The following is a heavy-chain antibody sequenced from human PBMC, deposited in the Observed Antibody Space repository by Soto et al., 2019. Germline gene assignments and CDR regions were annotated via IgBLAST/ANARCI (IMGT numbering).Heavy chain of an antibody. V-gene: IGHV3-30*18. CDR2: ISSDGNNK. CDR1: GFAFGDYG. D-gene: IGHD2-15*01. J-gene: IGHJ6*04. Sequence: QVQLEESGGGVVQPGRSLRLSCAASGFAFGDYGMHWVRQAPGKGLEWVAIISSDGNNKYYADSVKGRFTISRDNSQNTFFQKMNGLRADDTALFYGGKNHLGNPFSYSSIRAPGAKGTTVTVPS. CDR3: GKNHLGNPFSYSSIRAP.